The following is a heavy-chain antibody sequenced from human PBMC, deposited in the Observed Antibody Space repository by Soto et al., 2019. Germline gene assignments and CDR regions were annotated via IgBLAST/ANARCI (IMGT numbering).Heavy chain of an antibody. V-gene: IGHV4-59*01. CDR2: IYYSGSS. D-gene: IGHD1-26*01. J-gene: IGHJ4*02. CDR1: GASISSYY. Sequence: SETLSLTLTVSGASISSYYWSWIRQPPGKGLEWIGYIYYSGSSNYNPSLKSRVTISVDTSKNQFSLTLTSVTAADTAVYYCARRGLLGFYLDYWGPGTVVTVSS. CDR3: ARRGLLGFYLDY.